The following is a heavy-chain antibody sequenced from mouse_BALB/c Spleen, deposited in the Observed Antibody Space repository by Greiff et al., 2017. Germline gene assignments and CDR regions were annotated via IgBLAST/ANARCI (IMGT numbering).Heavy chain of an antibody. CDR2: IWSGGST. V-gene: IGHV2-2*02. J-gene: IGHJ4*01. D-gene: IGHD2-3*01. CDR1: GFSLTSYG. CDR3: ARIYAGWGAMDY. Sequence: VQVVESGPGLVQPSQSLSITCTVSGFSLTSYGVHWVRQSPGKGLEWLGVIWSGGSTDYNAAFISRLSISKDNSKSQVFFKMNSLQANDTDIYYCARIYAGWGAMDYWGQGTSVTVSS.